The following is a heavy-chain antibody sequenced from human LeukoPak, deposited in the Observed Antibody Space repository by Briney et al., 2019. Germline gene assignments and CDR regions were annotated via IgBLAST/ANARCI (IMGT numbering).Heavy chain of an antibody. CDR3: ARHPVPGPFDY. V-gene: IGHV3-74*01. J-gene: IGHJ4*02. Sequence: GGSLRLSCAASGFTFSSYWMHWVRQAPGKGLVWVSRINSDGSSTSYADSVKGRFTISRDNAKNTLYLQMNSLRAEDTAAYYCARHPVPGPFDYWGQGTLVTVSS. CDR1: GFTFSSYW. CDR2: INSDGSST.